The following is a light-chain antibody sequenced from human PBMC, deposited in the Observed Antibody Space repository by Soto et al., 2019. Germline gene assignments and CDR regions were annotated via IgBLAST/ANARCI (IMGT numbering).Light chain of an antibody. J-gene: IGKJ1*01. V-gene: IGKV1-39*01. CDR3: QQAYNAPRA. CDR2: AAS. CDR1: QSISSW. Sequence: DIQMTQSPSTLSASVGDRVTIACRASQSISSWLAWYQQKPGKAPKILMYAASPLQPGVPARFGGSGFGTDFNLTITCVHSGHFGTSYCQQAYNAPRAFGEGTKV.